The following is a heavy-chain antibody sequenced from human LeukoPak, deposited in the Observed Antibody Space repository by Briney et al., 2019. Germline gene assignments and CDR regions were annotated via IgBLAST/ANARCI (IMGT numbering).Heavy chain of an antibody. D-gene: IGHD3-10*01. CDR3: AKGVRLGSITMIRGVRRAYYYYMDV. J-gene: IGHJ6*03. CDR1: EFTFRSYD. V-gene: IGHV3-30*18. Sequence: HPGGSLRLSCVASEFTFRSYDMHWVRQAPGKGLEWVAVISYDGSNKDYADSVKGRFTISRDNTKNTLFLQMNSLRAEDTAVYYCAKGVRLGSITMIRGVRRAYYYYMDVWGKGTTVTISS. CDR2: ISYDGSNK.